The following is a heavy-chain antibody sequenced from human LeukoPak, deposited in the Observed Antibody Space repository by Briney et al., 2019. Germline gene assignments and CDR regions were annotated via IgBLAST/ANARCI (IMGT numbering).Heavy chain of an antibody. J-gene: IGHJ4*02. Sequence: GGSLRLSCAASGFTFDDYGMSWVRQAPGKGREWVSGINWNGGSTGYADSVKGRFTISRDNAKNSLYLQMNSLRAEDTAVYYCARMNYVSSGWGAPFDSWGQGTLVTVSS. CDR3: ARMNYVSSGWGAPFDS. CDR1: GFTFDDYG. D-gene: IGHD1-7*01. CDR2: INWNGGST. V-gene: IGHV3-20*04.